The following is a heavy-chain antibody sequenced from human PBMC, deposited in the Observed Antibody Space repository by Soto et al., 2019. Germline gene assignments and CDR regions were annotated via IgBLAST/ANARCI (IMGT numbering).Heavy chain of an antibody. CDR3: ARADSPLPVTLLGF. V-gene: IGHV3-23*01. J-gene: IGHJ4*02. Sequence: EVRLLESGGGLVQPGGSLTLSCATSGFTFNNYSMSWVRQAPGKGLEWVSSINRGGGPYYADSVKGRFTISRDNSKNMVDLRMNTLRADEPAVYFCARADSPLPVTLLGFWGQGTLVTVSS. CDR2: INRGGGP. CDR1: GFTFNNYS. D-gene: IGHD5-18*01.